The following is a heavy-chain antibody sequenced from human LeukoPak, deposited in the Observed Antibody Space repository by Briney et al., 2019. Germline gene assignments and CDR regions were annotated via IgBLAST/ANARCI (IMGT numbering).Heavy chain of an antibody. D-gene: IGHD3-10*01. V-gene: IGHV3-48*01. CDR3: ARNPEYYYGSGSTYYYGMDV. J-gene: IGHJ6*02. CDR2: ISSSISTI. CDR1: GFTFSSYS. Sequence: PGGSLRLSCAASGFTFSSYSMNSVRQAPGKGLEWVSYISSSISTIYYADSVKGRFTISRDNAKKSLYLKMNSLTGEDTAMYYCARNPEYYYGSGSTYYYGMDVWGQGTTVTVSS.